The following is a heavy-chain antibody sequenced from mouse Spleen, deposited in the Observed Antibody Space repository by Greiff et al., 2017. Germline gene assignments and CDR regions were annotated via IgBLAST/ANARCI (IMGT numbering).Heavy chain of an antibody. D-gene: IGHD1-2*01. CDR3: ARDYYGYVFDY. J-gene: IGHJ2*01. V-gene: IGHV5-9-3*01. CDR1: GFTFSSYA. CDR2: ISSGGSYT. Sequence: EVHLVESGGGLVKPGGSLKLSCAASGFTFSSYAMSWVRQTPEKRLEWVATISSGGSYTYYPDSVKGRFTISRDNAKNTLYLQMSSLRSEDTAMYYCARDYYGYVFDYWGQGTTLTVSS.